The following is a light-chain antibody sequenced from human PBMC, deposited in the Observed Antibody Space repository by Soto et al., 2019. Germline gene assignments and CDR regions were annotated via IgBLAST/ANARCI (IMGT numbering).Light chain of an antibody. J-gene: IGKJ1*01. CDR2: DAS. CDR1: QSVRSN. Sequence: EIVLTQSPATLSVSPGERATLSCRASQSVRSNLAWYQQKPGQAPRLLIYDASNRATGFPDRFSGSGSETDFTLTISRLEPEDFAVYYCQQYGGSPWTFGQGTKVDIK. V-gene: IGKV3-20*01. CDR3: QQYGGSPWT.